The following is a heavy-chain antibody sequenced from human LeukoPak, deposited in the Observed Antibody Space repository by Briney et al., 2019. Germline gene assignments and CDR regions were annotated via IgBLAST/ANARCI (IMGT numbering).Heavy chain of an antibody. J-gene: IGHJ5*02. CDR3: ARVGITIFGVRVDP. D-gene: IGHD3-3*01. CDR1: GGSISSYY. Sequence: SETLSLTCTVSGGSISSYYWSWIRQPPGKGLEWIGYIYYSGSTNYNPSLKSRVTISVDTSKNQFSLKLSSVTAADTAVYYCARVGITIFGVRVDPGGQGTLVTVSS. CDR2: IYYSGST. V-gene: IGHV4-59*01.